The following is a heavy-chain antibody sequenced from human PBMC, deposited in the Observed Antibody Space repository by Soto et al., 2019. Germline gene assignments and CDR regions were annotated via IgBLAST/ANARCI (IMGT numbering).Heavy chain of an antibody. Sequence: PGGSLRLSCAVSGFTVRNSYMSWVRQAPGKGLEWVSVIYSGGSTYYADSVKGRFTISRDNSNNTLYLQMNSLRAEDSAVYYCAREAPGISMGTTVYWGQGTLVTVSS. CDR2: IYSGGST. CDR1: GFTVRNSY. D-gene: IGHD4-4*01. J-gene: IGHJ4*02. CDR3: AREAPGISMGTTVY. V-gene: IGHV3-53*01.